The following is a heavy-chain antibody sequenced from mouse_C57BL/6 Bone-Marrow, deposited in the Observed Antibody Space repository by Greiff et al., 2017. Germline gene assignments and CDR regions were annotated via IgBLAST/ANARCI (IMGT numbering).Heavy chain of an antibody. CDR1: GYTFTDYN. Sequence: EVQLQQSGPELVKPGASVKIPCKASGYTFTDYNMDWVKQSHGKSLEWIGDINPNNGGTIYNQKFKGKATLTVDKSSSTAYMELRSLTSEDTAVYYCARVVYYYGSSYGFAYWGQGTLVTVSA. CDR3: ARVVYYYGSSYGFAY. D-gene: IGHD1-1*01. CDR2: INPNNGGT. J-gene: IGHJ3*01. V-gene: IGHV1-18*01.